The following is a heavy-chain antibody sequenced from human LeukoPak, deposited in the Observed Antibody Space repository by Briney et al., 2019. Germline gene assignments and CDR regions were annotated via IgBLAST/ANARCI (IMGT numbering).Heavy chain of an antibody. D-gene: IGHD4-11*01. CDR3: ARDHSDYENWFDP. J-gene: IGHJ5*02. CDR2: INPKSGGT. Sequence: ASVKVSCKASGYTFTGYYMYWVRQAPGQGLAWMGWINPKSGGTNYAHKFQGRVTMTRDTSISTAYMELSRLRSDDTAVYYCARDHSDYENWFDPWGQGTLVTVSS. V-gene: IGHV1-2*07. CDR1: GYTFTGYY.